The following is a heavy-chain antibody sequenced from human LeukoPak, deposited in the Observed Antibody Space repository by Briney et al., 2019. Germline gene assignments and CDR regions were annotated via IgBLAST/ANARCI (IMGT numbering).Heavy chain of an antibody. Sequence: ASVNVSCKASGYTFTSYGISWVRQASGQGLEWMGWISAYNGNTNYAQKLQGRVTMTTDTSTHTAYMDLRSLTSDDTAVYYCARTAPVVKYYDFWSGYFGEMDYWGQGTLVTVSS. CDR2: ISAYNGNT. CDR3: ARTAPVVKYYDFWSGYFGEMDY. J-gene: IGHJ4*02. CDR1: GYTFTSYG. D-gene: IGHD3-3*01. V-gene: IGHV1-18*01.